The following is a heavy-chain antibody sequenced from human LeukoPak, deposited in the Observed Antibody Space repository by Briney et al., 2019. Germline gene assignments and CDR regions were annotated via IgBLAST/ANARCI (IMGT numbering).Heavy chain of an antibody. CDR2: IYYSGST. Sequence: PSETLSLTCTVSGGSISSYYWSWIRQPPGKGLEWIGYIYYSGSTNYNPSLKSRVTISVDTSENQFSLKLSSVTAADTAVYYCARHSERWLGAFDIWGQGTMVTVSS. J-gene: IGHJ3*02. CDR3: ARHSERWLGAFDI. CDR1: GGSISSYY. V-gene: IGHV4-59*08. D-gene: IGHD6-19*01.